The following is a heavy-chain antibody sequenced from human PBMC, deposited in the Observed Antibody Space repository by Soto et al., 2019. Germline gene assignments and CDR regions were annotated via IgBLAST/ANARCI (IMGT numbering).Heavy chain of an antibody. J-gene: IGHJ3*01. CDR3: ARVNYDNGHAFDV. D-gene: IGHD3-22*01. Sequence: QVQLVQSGAEVKKPGASVKVSCKASGYTFTSYGISWVRQAPGQGLEWMGWISAYNGNTIYAQKVQGRVSMTTDTPTSTAYMDLRSLRSDDTAVYHCARVNYDNGHAFDVWGQGTMVTVSS. V-gene: IGHV1-18*01. CDR2: ISAYNGNT. CDR1: GYTFTSYG.